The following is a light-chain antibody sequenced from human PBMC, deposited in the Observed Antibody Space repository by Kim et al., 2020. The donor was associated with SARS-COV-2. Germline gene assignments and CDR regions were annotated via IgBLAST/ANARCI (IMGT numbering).Light chain of an antibody. J-gene: IGLJ1*01. V-gene: IGLV3-21*04. CDR2: YDT. Sequence: APGETARMTCGGNHIGGKSVHWYQQKPGQAPLLVIYYDTDRPSGIPERFSGSNSGNTATLTISRVEAGDEADYYCQVWDDTSDHYVFGTGTKVTVL. CDR3: QVWDDTSDHYV. CDR1: HIGGKS.